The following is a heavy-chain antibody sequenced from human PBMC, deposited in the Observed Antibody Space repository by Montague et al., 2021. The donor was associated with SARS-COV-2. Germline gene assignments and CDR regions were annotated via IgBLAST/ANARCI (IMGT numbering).Heavy chain of an antibody. CDR1: GGSISSSSYY. Sequence: SETLSLTCTVSGGSISSSSYYWGWIRQPPGKGLEWIGSIYYSGSTYYNPSLKSRVTISVDTSKNQFSLKLSSVAAADTAVYYCAGRVVVPAAIVQWYFDLWGHGTLVTVSS. J-gene: IGHJ2*01. CDR3: AGRVVVPAAIVQWYFDL. D-gene: IGHD2-2*02. V-gene: IGHV4-39*01. CDR2: IYYSGST.